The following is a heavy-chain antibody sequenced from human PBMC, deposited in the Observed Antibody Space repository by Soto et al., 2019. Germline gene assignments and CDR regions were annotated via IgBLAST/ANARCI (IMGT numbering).Heavy chain of an antibody. CDR2: KYYRTKWYN. V-gene: IGHV6-1*01. Sequence: PSQTLSLTCAIPVDRISSNSAAWNWIRQTPSRSLKWMGRKYYRTKWYNDYAKTVKSRITINPDTSKYQFSLQLNSVTPEDTAVYYFARGDIAVAGTSDWFDPWGQGTLVTVSS. J-gene: IGHJ5*02. CDR1: VDRISSNSAA. D-gene: IGHD6-19*01. CDR3: ARGDIAVAGTSDWFDP.